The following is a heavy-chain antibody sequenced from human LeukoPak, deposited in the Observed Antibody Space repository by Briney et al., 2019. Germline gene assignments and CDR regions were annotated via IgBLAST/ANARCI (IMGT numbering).Heavy chain of an antibody. D-gene: IGHD3-9*01. CDR1: GGSFSGYY. CDR2: INHSGST. J-gene: IGHJ6*02. Sequence: SETLSLTCAVYGGSFSGYYWSWIRQPPGKGLEWIGEINHSGSTNYNPSLKSRVTISVDTSKNQFSLKLSSVTAADTAVYYCAILRYLGYYGMDVCAQGPTVTVSS. V-gene: IGHV4-34*01. CDR3: AILRYLGYYGMDV.